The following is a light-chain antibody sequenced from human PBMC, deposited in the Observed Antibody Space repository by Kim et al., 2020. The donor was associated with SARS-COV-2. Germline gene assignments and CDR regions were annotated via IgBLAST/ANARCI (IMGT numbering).Light chain of an antibody. CDR3: QAWDSSIV. Sequence: VSVSPGQTASITCSGDKLGDKYACWYQQKPGQSPVLVIYQDSKRPSGIPERFSGSNSGNTATLTISGTQAMDEADYYCQAWDSSIVFGGGTQLTVL. V-gene: IGLV3-1*01. CDR1: KLGDKY. J-gene: IGLJ2*01. CDR2: QDS.